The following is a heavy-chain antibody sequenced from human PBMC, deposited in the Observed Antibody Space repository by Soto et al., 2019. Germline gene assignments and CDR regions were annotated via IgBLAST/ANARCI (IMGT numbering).Heavy chain of an antibody. CDR1: GYSFSSYS. CDR2: IYLGDSDT. Sequence: GESLKISCKGSGYSFSSYSIGWVRQMPGKGLEWMGIIYLGDSDTRYSPSFQGQVTISADKSISTAYLQWSSLKASDTAMYYCTKRPYYSDTSGYPNAFDIWGQGTMVTVSS. J-gene: IGHJ3*02. D-gene: IGHD3-22*01. V-gene: IGHV5-51*01. CDR3: TKRPYYSDTSGYPNAFDI.